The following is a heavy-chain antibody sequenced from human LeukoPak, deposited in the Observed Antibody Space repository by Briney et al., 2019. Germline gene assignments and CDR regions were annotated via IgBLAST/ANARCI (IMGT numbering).Heavy chain of an antibody. CDR3: ARRRYNWNAIDY. CDR1: GFTFSSHS. CDR2: ISSSGNII. Sequence: GGSLRLSCAASGFTFSSHSMNWVRQAPGKGLEWVSYISSSGNIIYYADSVKGRFTISRDNAKNSLYLQMNSLRAEDTAVYYCARRRYNWNAIDYWGQGTLVTVSS. J-gene: IGHJ4*02. D-gene: IGHD1-20*01. V-gene: IGHV3-48*04.